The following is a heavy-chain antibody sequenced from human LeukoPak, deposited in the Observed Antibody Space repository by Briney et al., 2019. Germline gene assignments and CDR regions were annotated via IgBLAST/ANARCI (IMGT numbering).Heavy chain of an antibody. J-gene: IGHJ6*02. V-gene: IGHV3-23*01. CDR1: GFTFSSYA. D-gene: IGHD6-19*01. Sequence: GGSLRLSCAASGFTFSSYALSWVRQAPGKGLEWVSAISGSGGSAYYADSVKGRFTISRDNSRNTLYLQMNSLRAEDTAVYYCAKARLAVADYYYGMDVRGQGTTVTVSS. CDR2: ISGSGGSA. CDR3: AKARLAVADYYYGMDV.